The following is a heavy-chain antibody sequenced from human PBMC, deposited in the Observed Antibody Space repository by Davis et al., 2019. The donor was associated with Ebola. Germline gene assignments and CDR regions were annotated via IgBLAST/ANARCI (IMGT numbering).Heavy chain of an antibody. CDR2: TYYKSKWYN. D-gene: IGHD5-18*01. Sequence: PSETLSLTCAISGDSVSTAGWNWIRQYPSRGLEWLGRTYYKSKWYNDYAASVNSRITINPDTSKNQFSLQLNSVTPEDTALYYCARGWLRGGMDVWGEGTTVTV. V-gene: IGHV6-1*01. J-gene: IGHJ6*02. CDR1: GDSVSTAG. CDR3: ARGWLRGGMDV.